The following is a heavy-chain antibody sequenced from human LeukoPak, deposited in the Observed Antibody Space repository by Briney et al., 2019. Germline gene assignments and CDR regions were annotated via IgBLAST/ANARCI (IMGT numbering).Heavy chain of an antibody. CDR3: ARDLGQYYDTSDNWFDP. D-gene: IGHD3-22*01. V-gene: IGHV3-20*04. J-gene: IGHJ5*02. CDR2: VNWNGRST. Sequence: PGGSLRLSCAASGFTFDDYAMTWVRQAPGKGLEWVSRVNWNGRSTGYADSVKGRFTISRDNAKNTLNLQMNSLRAEDTAVYYCARDLGQYYDTSDNWFDPWGQGTLVTVSS. CDR1: GFTFDDYA.